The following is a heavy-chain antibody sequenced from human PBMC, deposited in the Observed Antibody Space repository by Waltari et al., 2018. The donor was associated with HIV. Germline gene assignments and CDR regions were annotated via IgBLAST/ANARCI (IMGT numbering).Heavy chain of an antibody. CDR1: GYTFTSYY. V-gene: IGHV1-46*03. CDR3: AREGEPDGMDV. CDR2: INPRGGSK. J-gene: IGHJ6*02. Sequence: QVQLVQSGAEVKKPGASVKVSCKASGYTFTSYYMHWVRQAPGQGLEWMGIINPRGGSKSYAQKFQGRVTMTRDTSTSTVYMELSSLRSEDTAVYYCAREGEPDGMDVWGQGTTVTVSS.